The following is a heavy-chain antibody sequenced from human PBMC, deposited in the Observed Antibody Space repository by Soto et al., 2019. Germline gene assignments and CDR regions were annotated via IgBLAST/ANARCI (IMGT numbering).Heavy chain of an antibody. V-gene: IGHV3-74*01. J-gene: IGHJ4*02. Sequence: GGSLRLSCTASGFTFRDYWMHWVRQAPGKGLVWVSQINGDGSTTTYADSVKGRFTISRDNDKNTVYLQMTSLGLEDTALYYCAKDPRTSGHPLDSWGQGILVTVSS. CDR1: GFTFRDYW. CDR2: INGDGSTT. CDR3: AKDPRTSGHPLDS. D-gene: IGHD6-19*01.